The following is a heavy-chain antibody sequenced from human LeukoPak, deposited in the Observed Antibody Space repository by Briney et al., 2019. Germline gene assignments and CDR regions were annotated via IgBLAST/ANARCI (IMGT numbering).Heavy chain of an antibody. D-gene: IGHD3-16*02. CDR1: GFTFTSYT. CDR2: MKEDGSEI. J-gene: IGHJ5*02. Sequence: GGSLRLSCVASGFTFTSYTMSGVRQAPGRGLEWVAKMKEDGSEIYYVGSGKRRFTICRDNAKNSLCLQMSSLTVEDTAVYYCARGGARYLDSWGQGTLVTVSS. V-gene: IGHV3-7*01. CDR3: ARGGARYLDS.